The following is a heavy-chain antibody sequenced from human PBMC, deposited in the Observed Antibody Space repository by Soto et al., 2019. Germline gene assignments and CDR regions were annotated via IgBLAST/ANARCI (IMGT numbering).Heavy chain of an antibody. V-gene: IGHV1-8*01. CDR2: MNPNSGYT. CDR1: GYTFTTYD. CDR3: ARAEYYYYGMDG. J-gene: IGHJ6*02. Sequence: QVQLVQSGAEVKKPGASVKVSCKASGYTFTTYDINWVRQATGQGLEWMGWMNPNSGYTDYAQKFQGRVTMTRNTSTSTAYMELSSLKSEDTAVYYCARAEYYYYGMDGWGQGTTVTVSS.